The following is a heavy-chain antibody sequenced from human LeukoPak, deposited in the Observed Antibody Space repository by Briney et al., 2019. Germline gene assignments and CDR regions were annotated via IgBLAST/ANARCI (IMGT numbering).Heavy chain of an antibody. CDR3: ASWDSRGYSGYGDAFDI. J-gene: IGHJ3*02. CDR1: GGTFSSYG. CDR2: INPIFGTA. Sequence: SVTVSCKASGGTFSSYGINWVRQAPGQGLEWMGGINPIFGTANYAQNFQGRVTLIADESSSTAFMELSSLRHEDTAVYYCASWDSRGYSGYGDAFDIWGQGTMVTVSS. D-gene: IGHD5-12*01. V-gene: IGHV1-69*13.